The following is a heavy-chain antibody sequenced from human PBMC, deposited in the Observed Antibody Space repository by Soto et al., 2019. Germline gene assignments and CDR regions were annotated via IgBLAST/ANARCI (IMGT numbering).Heavy chain of an antibody. CDR1: DEIFNTYW. CDR3: GRDFGSGHADV. CDR2: IDPSDSYT. V-gene: IGHV5-10-1*01. J-gene: IGHJ1*01. Sequence: GESLKISCQTSDEIFNTYWITWVRQMPGRGLEWVGRIDPSDSYTTYNPSLKGHVILSVDKSMNTAYVQWTSLRAWDTAMYFCGRDFGSGHADVWGQGTLVTVSS. D-gene: IGHD1-26*01.